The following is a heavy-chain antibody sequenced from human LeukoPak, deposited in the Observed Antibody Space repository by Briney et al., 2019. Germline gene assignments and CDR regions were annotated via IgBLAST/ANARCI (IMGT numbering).Heavy chain of an antibody. D-gene: IGHD2-2*01. CDR2: IYYSGST. Sequence: SETLSLTCTVSGGSISSSSYYWGWIRQPPGKGLEWIGSIYYSGSTYYNPSLKSRVTISVDTSKNQFSLKLSSVTAADTAVYYCARDWRVPAARDYYYYYMDVWGKGTTVTVSS. J-gene: IGHJ6*03. V-gene: IGHV4-39*07. CDR3: ARDWRVPAARDYYYYYMDV. CDR1: GGSISSSSYY.